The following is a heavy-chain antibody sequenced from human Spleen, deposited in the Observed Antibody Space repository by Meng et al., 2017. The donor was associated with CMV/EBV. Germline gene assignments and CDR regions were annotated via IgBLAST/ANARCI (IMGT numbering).Heavy chain of an antibody. CDR2: VNANSGAK. CDR1: GYTVTGYY. Sequence: KASGYTVTGYYMNWVRQAPGQGLEWMGWVNANSGAKDYAQKFQGRVTMTRDTSISTAYMELSRLRSDDTAVYYCARGYCSGASCYIDDWGQGTLVTVSS. CDR3: ARGYCSGASCYIDD. V-gene: IGHV1-2*02. J-gene: IGHJ4*02. D-gene: IGHD2-2*02.